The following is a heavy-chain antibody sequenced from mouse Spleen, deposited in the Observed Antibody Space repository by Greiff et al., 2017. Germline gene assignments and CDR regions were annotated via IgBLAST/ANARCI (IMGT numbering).Heavy chain of an antibody. CDR3: TREGGNGAY. CDR2: IYPSDSYT. V-gene: IGHV1-69*02. J-gene: IGHJ3*01. Sequence: VQLQQPGAELVRPGASVKLSCKASGYTFTSYWINWVKQRPGQGLEWIGNIYPSDSYTNYNQKFKDKATLTVDKSSSTAYMQLSSPTSEDSAVYYCTREGGNGAYWGQGTLVTVSA. D-gene: IGHD1-1*02. CDR1: GYTFTSYW.